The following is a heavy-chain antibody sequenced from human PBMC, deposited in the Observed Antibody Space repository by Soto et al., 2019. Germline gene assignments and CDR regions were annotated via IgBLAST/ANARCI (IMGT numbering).Heavy chain of an antibody. CDR3: ATELGDNPASHCDS. D-gene: IGHD2-21*01. CDR1: GVTFSSET. V-gene: IGHV1-69*01. CDR2: IIPLFGTA. J-gene: IGHJ4*02. Sequence: QVQLVQSGAEVKKPGSSVKVSCKASGVTFSSETISWVGQAPGQGLEWVGGIIPLFGTANYAQKFQGRVTITADESTSTLYIELSSLRADDTAVDYCATELGDNPASHCDSWGQGTLVTVSS.